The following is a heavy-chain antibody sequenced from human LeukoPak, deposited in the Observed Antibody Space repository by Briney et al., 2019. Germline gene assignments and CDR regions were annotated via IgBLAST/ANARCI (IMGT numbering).Heavy chain of an antibody. Sequence: SETLTLSCTVSGSSVSTSHWNWVRQPPGKGLEWIGNVDYNGGTKYNPSLRSWVTMSLDTSKNQFSLKLKFVTAADTALYYCARGFYEPFDRWGEGTLVTVSS. V-gene: IGHV4-59*02. J-gene: IGHJ4*02. D-gene: IGHD2/OR15-2a*01. CDR2: VDYNGGT. CDR3: ARGFYEPFDR. CDR1: GSSVSTSH.